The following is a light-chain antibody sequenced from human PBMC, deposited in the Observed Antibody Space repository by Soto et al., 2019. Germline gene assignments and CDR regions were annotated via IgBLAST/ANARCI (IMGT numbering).Light chain of an antibody. CDR3: QQHNYY. J-gene: IGKJ4*01. CDR2: SAS. CDR1: QGIRSY. Sequence: DIQLTQSPSFLSASVGDRVTITCRASQGIRSYLAWYQQKAGKAPKLLIYSASNLKSGVPSRFSGSGSGTEFTLTISSLQPEDFATYYCQQHNYYFGGGTNVEIK. V-gene: IGKV1-9*01.